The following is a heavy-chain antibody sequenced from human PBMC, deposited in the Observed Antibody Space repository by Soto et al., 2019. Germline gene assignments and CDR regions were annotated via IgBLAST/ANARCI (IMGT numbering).Heavy chain of an antibody. J-gene: IGHJ5*01. V-gene: IGHV4-38-2*01. CDR2: IYYSGNT. D-gene: IGHD3-10*01. Sequence: SETLSLTCAVSDYSISNGYYWGWIRQPPGKGLEWIGSIYYSGNTYYNPSLKSRVTISVGTSKNQFSLKLNSVTAADTAVYYCARHGYGSGPNWFDSWGQGTLVTVSS. CDR3: ARHGYGSGPNWFDS. CDR1: DYSISNGYY.